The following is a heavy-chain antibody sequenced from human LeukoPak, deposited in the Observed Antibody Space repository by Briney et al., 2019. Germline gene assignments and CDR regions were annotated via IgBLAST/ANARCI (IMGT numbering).Heavy chain of an antibody. J-gene: IGHJ4*02. CDR3: ARFGGWQYYFDY. CDR2: IYHSGST. V-gene: IGHV4-38-2*02. CDR1: GYSISSGYY. Sequence: PSETLSLTCTVSGYSISSGYYWGWIRQPPGKGGEGIGSIYHSGSTYYKPSLKRRVTISVDTSKNQFSLKLSSVTAADTAVYYCARFGGWQYYFDYWGQGTLVTVSS. D-gene: IGHD6-19*01.